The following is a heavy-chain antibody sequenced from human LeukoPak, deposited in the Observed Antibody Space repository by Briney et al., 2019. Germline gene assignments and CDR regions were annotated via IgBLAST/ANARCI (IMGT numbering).Heavy chain of an antibody. J-gene: IGHJ3*02. D-gene: IGHD2/OR15-2a*01. Sequence: SETLSLTCTVSGGSISSYYWSWIRQPPGKGLEWIGYIYYSGSTNYNPSLKSRVTISVDTSKNQFSLKLSSVTAADTAVYYCARVSTGRDAFDIWGQGTMVTVSS. CDR1: GGSISSYY. V-gene: IGHV4-59*01. CDR3: ARVSTGRDAFDI. CDR2: IYYSGST.